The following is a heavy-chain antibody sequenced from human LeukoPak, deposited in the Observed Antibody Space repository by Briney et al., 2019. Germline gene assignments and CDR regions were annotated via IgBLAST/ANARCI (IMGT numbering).Heavy chain of an antibody. CDR3: VRQTYGSGSYYNLDC. Sequence: SGTLSLTCTVSGGSISSSTHYWGWIRQPPGKGLEWIGTIYYSGSTYYNPSLKSRATISVDTSKNQFSLKLGSVTAADTAVYYCVRQTYGSGSYYNLDCWGQGTLVTVSS. V-gene: IGHV4-39*01. CDR2: IYYSGST. J-gene: IGHJ4*02. D-gene: IGHD3-10*01. CDR1: GGSISSSTHY.